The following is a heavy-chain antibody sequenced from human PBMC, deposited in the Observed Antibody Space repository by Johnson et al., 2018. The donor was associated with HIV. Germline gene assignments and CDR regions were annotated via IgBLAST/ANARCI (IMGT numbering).Heavy chain of an antibody. CDR2: IDTEGSGT. J-gene: IGHJ3*01. Sequence: VQLVESGGGVVQPGRSLRLSCAASGFTFSNYAVHWVRRVPGKGLVWVSRIDTEGSGTTYADSVKGRFTISRDNAKNTVYLQMISLRAEDMAVYYCARSRWADDAFDGWGQGTMVTVSS. CDR3: ARSRWADDAFDG. CDR1: GFTFSNYA. V-gene: IGHV3-74*03. D-gene: IGHD1-26*01.